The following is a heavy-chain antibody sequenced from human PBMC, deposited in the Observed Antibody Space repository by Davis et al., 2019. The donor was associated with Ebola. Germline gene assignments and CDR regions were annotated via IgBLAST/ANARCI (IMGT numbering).Heavy chain of an antibody. V-gene: IGHV3-74*01. CDR2: IKTDGSTT. J-gene: IGHJ6*02. Sequence: HTGGSLRLSCAASGFTFSSYWMHWVRQAPGKGLEWVARIKTDGSTTRYADSVKGRFTISRDNTKNTLYLQMNSLRGEDTAVYYCVRDTSHQLPHWLYYCYGMDVWGQGTTVTVSS. D-gene: IGHD2-2*01. CDR1: GFTFSSYW. CDR3: VRDTSHQLPHWLYYCYGMDV.